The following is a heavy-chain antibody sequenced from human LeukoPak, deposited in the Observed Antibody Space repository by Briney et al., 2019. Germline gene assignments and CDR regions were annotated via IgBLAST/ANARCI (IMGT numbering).Heavy chain of an antibody. J-gene: IGHJ5*02. CDR2: ISGSGGST. Sequence: GGSLRLSCAASGFTFSSYAMSWVRQAPGKGLEWVSAISGSGGSTYYADSVKGRFTNSRDNSENTLYLQMNSLRAEDTAVYYCAKKIQLWFDPWGQGTLVTVSS. D-gene: IGHD5-18*01. CDR1: GFTFSSYA. V-gene: IGHV3-23*01. CDR3: AKKIQLWFDP.